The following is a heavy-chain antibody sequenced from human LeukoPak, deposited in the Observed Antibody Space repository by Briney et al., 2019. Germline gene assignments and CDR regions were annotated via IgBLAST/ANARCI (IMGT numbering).Heavy chain of an antibody. D-gene: IGHD2-2*02. CDR2: MNPHSGDT. V-gene: IGHV1-8*03. CDR1: GYTFTSYD. J-gene: IGHJ4*02. CDR3: ARGNRYCSSTSCYSFDY. Sequence: ASVKVSCKASGYTFTSYDITWVRQAAGHGLEWMGWMNPHSGDTGYAQKFQGRVTITRNTSISTAYMELSSLRSEDTAVYYCARGNRYCSSTSCYSFDYWGQGTLVTVSS.